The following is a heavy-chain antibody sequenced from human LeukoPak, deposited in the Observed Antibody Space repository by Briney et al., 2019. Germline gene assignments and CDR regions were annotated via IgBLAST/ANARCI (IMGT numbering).Heavy chain of an antibody. CDR2: ISGDGVTT. V-gene: IGHV3-43*02. D-gene: IGHD2-2*01. CDR3: AKDMRCSTITCYDAFDS. Sequence: PGGSLRLSCAVYGFSFEDYAMHWVRQAPGKGLEWVSLISGDGVTTYYADSVKGRFTISRDNSKNSLYLQLKSLRVEDTALYYCAKDMRCSTITCYDAFDSWGQGALVTVSS. CDR1: GFSFEDYA. J-gene: IGHJ4*02.